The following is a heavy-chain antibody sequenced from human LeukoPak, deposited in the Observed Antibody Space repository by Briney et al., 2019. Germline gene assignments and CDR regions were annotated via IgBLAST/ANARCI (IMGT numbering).Heavy chain of an antibody. CDR3: ARVKGGLIRYFDWLPHDAFDI. CDR1: GFTFTTSA. Sequence: ASVKVSCKASGFTFTTSAVHWVRQAPGQGLEWMGWINPNSGGTNYAQKFQGWVTMTRDTSISTAYMELSRLRSDDTAVYYCARVKGGLIRYFDWLPHDAFDIWGQGTMVTVSS. J-gene: IGHJ3*02. D-gene: IGHD3-9*01. CDR2: INPNSGGT. V-gene: IGHV1-2*04.